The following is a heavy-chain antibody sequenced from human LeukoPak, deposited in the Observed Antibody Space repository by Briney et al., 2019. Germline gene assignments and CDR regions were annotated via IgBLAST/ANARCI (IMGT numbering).Heavy chain of an antibody. CDR2: INWNGGST. Sequence: PGGSLRLSCAVSGFTFSDYGISWVRQAPGKGLEWVSGINWNGGSTGYADSVKGRFTISRDNAKNSLYLQMNSLRAEDTALYYCASDPSGSTDDAFDIWGQGTMVTVSS. CDR1: GFTFSDYG. CDR3: ASDPSGSTDDAFDI. D-gene: IGHD3-22*01. V-gene: IGHV3-20*04. J-gene: IGHJ3*02.